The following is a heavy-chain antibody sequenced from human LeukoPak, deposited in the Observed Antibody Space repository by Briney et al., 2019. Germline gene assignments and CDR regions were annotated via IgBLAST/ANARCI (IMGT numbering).Heavy chain of an antibody. V-gene: IGHV5-51*01. CDR1: GYSFTSYR. CDR3: ARLMDV. Sequence: GESLKISCQASGYSFTSYRIGWLRQMPGKGLEWMGFIHPVDSDARYGPTFQGQVTISVDKSISTAYLQWSSLKASDTAMYYCARLMDVWGKGTTVTVSS. J-gene: IGHJ6*04. CDR2: IHPVDSDA.